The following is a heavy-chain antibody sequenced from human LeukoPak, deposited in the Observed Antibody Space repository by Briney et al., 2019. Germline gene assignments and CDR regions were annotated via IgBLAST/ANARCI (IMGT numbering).Heavy chain of an antibody. CDR3: ARTRDFWSGYFDY. Sequence: QTLSLTCAVSGVSITSDTYCWSWIRQPPGKGLEWIGYILHSGSTYYNPSLKSRVTISIDTSKSQFSLKLSSVTAADTAVYYCARTRDFWSGYFDYWGQGTLVTVSS. CDR2: ILHSGST. J-gene: IGHJ4*02. V-gene: IGHV4-30-2*01. D-gene: IGHD3-3*01. CDR1: GVSITSDTYC.